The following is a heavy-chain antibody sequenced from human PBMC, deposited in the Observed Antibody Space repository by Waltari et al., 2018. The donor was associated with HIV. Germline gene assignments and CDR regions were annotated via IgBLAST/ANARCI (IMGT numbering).Heavy chain of an antibody. CDR3: ARTPYDTSGYCFDY. Sequence: QVPLVGSGGGVVQLERSLILSWGAAGSMLRGYGMHWVRQAPGKGLEWLAVVWYDGKNKYYADSVKGRFTVSRDNSKNTLFLQMNSLRVDDTAVYYCARTPYDTSGYCFDYWGQGTLVTVSS. CDR1: GSMLRGYG. D-gene: IGHD3-22*01. CDR2: VWYDGKNK. J-gene: IGHJ4*02. V-gene: IGHV3-33*01.